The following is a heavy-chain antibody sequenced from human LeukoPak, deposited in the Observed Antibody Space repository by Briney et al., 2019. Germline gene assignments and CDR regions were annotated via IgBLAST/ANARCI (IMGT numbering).Heavy chain of an antibody. D-gene: IGHD2-15*01. CDR1: GGSFSGYY. CDR2: INHSGST. Sequence: KPSETLSLTCAVYGGSFSGYYWSWIRQPPGKGLEWIGEINHSGSTNYNPSLKSRVTISVDTSKNQFSLKLSSVTAADTAVYYCARGYSGGSSFDPWGQGTLVTVSS. J-gene: IGHJ5*02. CDR3: ARGYSGGSSFDP. V-gene: IGHV4-34*01.